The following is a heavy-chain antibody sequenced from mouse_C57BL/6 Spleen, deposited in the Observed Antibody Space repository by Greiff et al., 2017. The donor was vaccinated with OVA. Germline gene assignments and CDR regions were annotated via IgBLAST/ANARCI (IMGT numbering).Heavy chain of an antibody. Sequence: VKLMESGAELVKPGASVKISCKASGYAFSSYWMNWVKQRPGKGLEWIGQIYPGDGDTNYNGKFKGKATLTADKSSSTAYMQLSSLTSEDSAVYFCAREEGGYGSSYDWGQGTLVTVSA. V-gene: IGHV1-80*01. CDR1: GYAFSSYW. J-gene: IGHJ3*01. D-gene: IGHD1-1*01. CDR3: AREEGGYGSSYD. CDR2: IYPGDGDT.